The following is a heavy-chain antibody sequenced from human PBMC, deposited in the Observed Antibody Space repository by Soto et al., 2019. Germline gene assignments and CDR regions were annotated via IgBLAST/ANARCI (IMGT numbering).Heavy chain of an antibody. CDR2: IASDGSNK. CDR1: GFTFSSYA. D-gene: IGHD5-12*01. Sequence: DLVESGGGVVQPGRSLRLSCTASGFTFSSYAMHWVRQAPGKGLEWETAIASDGSNKYYADSVKGRITISRDDSKHTVYLQLNSLRLEDTAVYYCARTLSRGIVATIDFWGQGTLVTVSS. CDR3: ARTLSRGIVATIDF. J-gene: IGHJ4*02. V-gene: IGHV3-30-3*01.